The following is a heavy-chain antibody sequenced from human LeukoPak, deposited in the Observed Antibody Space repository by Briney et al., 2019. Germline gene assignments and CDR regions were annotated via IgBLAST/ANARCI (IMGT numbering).Heavy chain of an antibody. V-gene: IGHV3-30*02. CDR3: AKDDSGAPIVVVPAAPLDY. D-gene: IGHD2-2*01. Sequence: GGSLRLSCAASGFTFSSYGMHWVRQAPGKGLEWVAFIRYDGSNKYYADSVKGRFTISRDNSKNTLYLQMNSLRAEDTAVYYCAKDDSGAPIVVVPAAPLDYWGQGTLVTVSS. CDR1: GFTFSSYG. CDR2: IRYDGSNK. J-gene: IGHJ4*02.